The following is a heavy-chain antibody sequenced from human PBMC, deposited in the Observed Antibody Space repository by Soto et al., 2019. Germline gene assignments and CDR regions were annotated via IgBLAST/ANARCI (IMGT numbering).Heavy chain of an antibody. V-gene: IGHV3-53*01. Sequence: EVQLVESGGGLIQPGGSLRLSCAASGFIDSEHYMRWVRQAPGKGLEWVSLIYSGGSKYYANSVKGRFTISRDSSKNTLYLQMNSLRDEDTGMYYCARGGGGNSAYRGQGTLVTVSS. D-gene: IGHD2-21*02. CDR2: IYSGGSK. J-gene: IGHJ4*02. CDR1: GFIDSEHY. CDR3: ARGGGGNSAY.